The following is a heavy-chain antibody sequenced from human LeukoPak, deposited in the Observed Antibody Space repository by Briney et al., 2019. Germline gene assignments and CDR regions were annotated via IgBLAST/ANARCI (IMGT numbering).Heavy chain of an antibody. CDR2: IYPGDSDT. CDR3: ARQTIRGVIASPFDY. V-gene: IGHV5-51*01. D-gene: IGHD3-10*01. CDR1: GYTFTNYW. J-gene: IGHJ4*02. Sequence: GESLKISCKGSGYTFTNYWIAWVRQMPGKGLEWMGVIYPGDSDTSDSPPFQGQVTTSADKSITTAYLQWNSLKASDTAMYYCARQTIRGVIASPFDYWGQGTLVTVSS.